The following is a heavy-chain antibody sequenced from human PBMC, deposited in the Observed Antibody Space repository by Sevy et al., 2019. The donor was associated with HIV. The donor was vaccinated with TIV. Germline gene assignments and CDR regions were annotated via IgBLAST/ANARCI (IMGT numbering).Heavy chain of an antibody. Sequence: GGSLRLSCAASGFTFDRYFMHWVRQAPGKGLEWLAVISGDGSDTSYADSLRGRFTISRDNSKNTLFLQMNRLETEDTTVYFCAKRDLNHQFLLDFWGQGTLVTVSS. CDR1: GFTFDRYF. V-gene: IGHV3-30*18. CDR2: ISGDGSDT. D-gene: IGHD2-21*01. J-gene: IGHJ4*02. CDR3: AKRDLNHQFLLDF.